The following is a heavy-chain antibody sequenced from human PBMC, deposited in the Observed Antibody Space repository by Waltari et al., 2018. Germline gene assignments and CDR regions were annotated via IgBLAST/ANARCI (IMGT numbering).Heavy chain of an antibody. V-gene: IGHV6-1*01. D-gene: IGHD1-7*01. Sequence: QVQLQQSGPGLVKPSQTLSLTCGSSGDSVSSNSGAWIWIRQSPSRGLEWLGRTYYRSKCYIDYAVSLKSRMTIDPDTSKNQFSLQLHSVTPEDTAVYYCAREGATLELKAFDIWGQGTMVTVSS. CDR2: TYYRSKCYI. J-gene: IGHJ3*02. CDR1: GDSVSSNSGA. CDR3: AREGATLELKAFDI.